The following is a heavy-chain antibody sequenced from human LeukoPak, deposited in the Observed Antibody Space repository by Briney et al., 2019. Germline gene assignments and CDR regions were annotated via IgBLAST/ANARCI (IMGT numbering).Heavy chain of an antibody. Sequence: SGPTLVNPTQTLTLTCTFSGFSLSTSGVGVGWIRQPPGKALEWLALNFWNDDKRYSPPLKNRLTITKDTSQNQVVLTMTNMDPVDTATYYCAHYYDNTGYFDYWGQGTLVTVSS. V-gene: IGHV2-5*01. CDR3: AHYYDNTGYFDY. J-gene: IGHJ4*02. CDR1: GFSLSTSGVG. CDR2: NFWNDDK. D-gene: IGHD3-22*01.